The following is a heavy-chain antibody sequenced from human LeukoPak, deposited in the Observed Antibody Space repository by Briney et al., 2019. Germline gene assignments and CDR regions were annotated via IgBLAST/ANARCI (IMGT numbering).Heavy chain of an antibody. CDR1: GYSISSNSSVKNSYY. V-gene: IGHV4-38-2*02. CDR2: VSHTGNI. D-gene: IGHD3-10*01. J-gene: IGHJ3*02. CDR3: AGGIVRGGKYAYDM. Sequence: SETLSLTCSVSGYSISSNSSVKNSYYWGWIRQPPGKGLEWIGSVSHTGNIYYNPSLASRVTMSVDTSKNQFSLKLSSVTAADTAVYYCAGGIVRGGKYAYDMWGQGTMVTVS.